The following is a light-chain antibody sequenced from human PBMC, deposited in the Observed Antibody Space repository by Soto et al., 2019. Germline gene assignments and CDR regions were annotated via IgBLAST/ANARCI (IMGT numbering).Light chain of an antibody. CDR2: DVS. CDR1: SSDGGGYNY. Sequence: QSALTQPASVSGSPGQSITISCTGNSSDGGGYNYVSWYQQHPGKAPKLMIYDVSNRPSGVSNRFSGSKSGNTASLTISGLQAEDEADYYCSSYTSSSLDVFGTGTKLTVL. J-gene: IGLJ1*01. V-gene: IGLV2-14*01. CDR3: SSYTSSSLDV.